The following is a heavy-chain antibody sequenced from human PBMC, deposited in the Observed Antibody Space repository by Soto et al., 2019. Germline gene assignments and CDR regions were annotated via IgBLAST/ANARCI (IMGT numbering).Heavy chain of an antibody. Sequence: EVQLVESGGALVQPGGSLRLSCAASGCTFSSYWMHWVRRAPGKGLVWVSRINSDGSSTSYADSVKGRFTISRDNAKNTLYLQMNSLRAEDTAVYYCARTSLVVAAATREDYWGQGTLVTVSS. J-gene: IGHJ4*02. CDR2: INSDGSST. V-gene: IGHV3-74*01. CDR1: GCTFSSYW. CDR3: ARTSLVVAAATREDY. D-gene: IGHD2-15*01.